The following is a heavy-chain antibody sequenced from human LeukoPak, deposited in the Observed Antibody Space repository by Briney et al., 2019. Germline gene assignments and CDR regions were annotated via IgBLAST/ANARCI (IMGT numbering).Heavy chain of an antibody. Sequence: SETLSLTRAVSGGSITTTDYDWAWIRQPPGQGFEWIATISSSGKAYYYPSLMSRVTISVDTSKNQFSLDVTSVTAADTAVYYCARQYSYASFYYWGQGTLVTVSS. CDR2: ISSSGKA. CDR3: ARQYSYASFYY. V-gene: IGHV4-39*01. D-gene: IGHD5-18*01. CDR1: GGSITTTDYD. J-gene: IGHJ4*02.